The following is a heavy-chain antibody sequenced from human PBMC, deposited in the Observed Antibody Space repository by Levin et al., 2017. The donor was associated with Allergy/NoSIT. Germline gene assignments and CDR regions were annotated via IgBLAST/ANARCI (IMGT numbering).Heavy chain of an antibody. CDR2: ISSSSSYI. CDR1: GFTFSSYS. Sequence: LSLTCAASGFTFSSYSMNWVRQAPGKGLEWVSSISSSSSYIYYADSVKGRFTISRDNAKNSLYLQMNSLRAEDTAVYYCALSSGRSYWGQGTLVTVSS. J-gene: IGHJ4*02. D-gene: IGHD3-22*01. V-gene: IGHV3-21*01. CDR3: ALSSGRSY.